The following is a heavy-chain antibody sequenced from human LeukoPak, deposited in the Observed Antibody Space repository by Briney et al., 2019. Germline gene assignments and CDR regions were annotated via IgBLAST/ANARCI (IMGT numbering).Heavy chain of an antibody. CDR2: ISGSGGST. J-gene: IGHJ4*02. CDR1: GFTFSNFA. V-gene: IGHV3-23*01. D-gene: IGHD3-9*01. Sequence: GGSLRLSCAASGFTFSNFAMNWVRQAPGKGLEWVSTISGSGGSTYYADSVKGRFTISRDNSKNTLYLQMNSLRAEDTAVYYCARSTSSEYDIYHFDYWGQGTLVTVSS. CDR3: ARSTSSEYDIYHFDY.